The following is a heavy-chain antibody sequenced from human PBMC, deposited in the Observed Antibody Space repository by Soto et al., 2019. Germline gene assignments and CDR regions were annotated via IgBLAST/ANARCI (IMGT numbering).Heavy chain of an antibody. CDR1: GYTFTGYD. J-gene: IGHJ3*02. Sequence: ASVKVSCKASGYTFTGYDMHWVRQAPGQGLEWMGWINPNSGGTNYAQKFQGWVTMTRDTSISTAYMELSRLRSDDTAVYYCARACNFDWSIGKPHAFDIWGQGTMVTVSS. V-gene: IGHV1-2*04. D-gene: IGHD3-9*01. CDR2: INPNSGGT. CDR3: ARACNFDWSIGKPHAFDI.